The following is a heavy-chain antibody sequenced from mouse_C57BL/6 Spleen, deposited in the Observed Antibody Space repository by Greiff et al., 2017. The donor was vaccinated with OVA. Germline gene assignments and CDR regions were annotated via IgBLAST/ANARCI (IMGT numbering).Heavy chain of an antibody. Sequence: QVQLQQPGAELVKPGASVKMSCKASGYTFTSYWITWVKQRPGQGLEWIGDIYPGSGSTNYNEKFKSKATLTVDTSSSTAYMQLSSLTSEDSAVYYCARLEDYYGSRGAMDYWGQGTSVTVSS. D-gene: IGHD1-1*01. J-gene: IGHJ4*01. V-gene: IGHV1-55*01. CDR1: GYTFTSYW. CDR3: ARLEDYYGSRGAMDY. CDR2: IYPGSGST.